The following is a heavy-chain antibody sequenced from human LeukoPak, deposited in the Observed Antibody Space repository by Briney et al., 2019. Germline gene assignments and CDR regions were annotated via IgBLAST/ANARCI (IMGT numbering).Heavy chain of an antibody. CDR3: ARGEEGGQWLVPTDY. CDR2: IYSGGNT. J-gene: IGHJ4*02. D-gene: IGHD6-19*01. Sequence: GGSLRLSCAASGFTVSSNSMSWVRQAPGKGLEWVSVIYSGGNTFDADSVKGRFTISRDNSKNSLYLQMNSLRAEDTAVYYCARGEEGGQWLVPTDYWGQGTLVTVSS. V-gene: IGHV3-53*01. CDR1: GFTVSSNS.